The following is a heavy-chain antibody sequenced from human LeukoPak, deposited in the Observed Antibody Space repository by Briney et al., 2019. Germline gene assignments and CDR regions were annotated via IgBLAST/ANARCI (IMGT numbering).Heavy chain of an antibody. D-gene: IGHD3-9*01. CDR2: IRYDGSNK. CDR3: AKRPDVLRYFDWLLYTLNFDY. J-gene: IGHJ4*02. CDR1: GFTFSSYG. Sequence: SGGSLRLSCAASGFTFSSYGMHWVRQAPGKGLEWVAFIRYDGSNKYYADSVKGRFTISRDNSKNTLYLQMNSLRAEDTAVYYCAKRPDVLRYFDWLLYTLNFDYWGQGTLVTVSS. V-gene: IGHV3-30*02.